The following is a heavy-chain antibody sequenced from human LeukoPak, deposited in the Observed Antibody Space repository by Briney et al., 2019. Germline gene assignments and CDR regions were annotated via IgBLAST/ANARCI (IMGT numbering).Heavy chain of an antibody. Sequence: GGSLRLSCAASGFTFTNYAMSWVRQAPGKGLEWVSAISDRGDRQYYADSVKGRFTISRDNSMNTLRLQMNSLSVEDTAVYYCVVYTGGYRSQFWGQGTLDTVSS. CDR1: GFTFTNYA. CDR2: ISDRGDRQ. J-gene: IGHJ4*02. V-gene: IGHV3-23*01. D-gene: IGHD5-24*01. CDR3: VVYTGGYRSQF.